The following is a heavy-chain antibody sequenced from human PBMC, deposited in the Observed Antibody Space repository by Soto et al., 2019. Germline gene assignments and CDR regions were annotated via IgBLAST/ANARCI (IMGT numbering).Heavy chain of an antibody. V-gene: IGHV3-30*18. CDR1: GFTFSSYA. CDR3: AKDRKAVATNWFDP. Sequence: GGSLRLSCAVSGFTFSSYAMHWVRQAPGKGLEWVAIMSSDGSNEYYADSVKGRFTIFRDNSKNTLYLQMNSLRTEDTAVYYCAKDRKAVATNWFDPWGQGTLVTVSS. J-gene: IGHJ5*02. CDR2: MSSDGSNE. D-gene: IGHD6-19*01.